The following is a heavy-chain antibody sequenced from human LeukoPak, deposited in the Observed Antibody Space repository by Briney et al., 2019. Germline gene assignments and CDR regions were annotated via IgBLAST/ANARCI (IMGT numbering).Heavy chain of an antibody. V-gene: IGHV3-53*01. D-gene: IGHD6-19*01. Sequence: PGGSLRLSCAASGFTVSSNYMSWVRQAPGKGLEWVSVIYSGGSTYYADSVKGRFTISRDNSKNTLYLQMNSLRAEDTAVYYCARVRDEQWLAYYFDYWGQGTLVTVSS. J-gene: IGHJ4*02. CDR2: IYSGGST. CDR1: GFTVSSNY. CDR3: ARVRDEQWLAYYFDY.